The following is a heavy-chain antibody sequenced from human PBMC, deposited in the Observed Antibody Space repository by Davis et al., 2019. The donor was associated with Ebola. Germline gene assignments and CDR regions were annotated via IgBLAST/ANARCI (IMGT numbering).Heavy chain of an antibody. J-gene: IGHJ6*03. CDR2: IIPIFGTA. V-gene: IGHV1-69*13. CDR3: ARVEVTTSYYYYYMDV. Sequence: SVKVSCKASGGTFSSYAISWVRQAPGQGLEWMGGIIPIFGTANYAQKFQGRVTITADESTSTAYMELSRLRSDDTAVYYCARVEVTTSYYYYYMDVWGKGTTVTVSS. CDR1: GGTFSSYA. D-gene: IGHD4-17*01.